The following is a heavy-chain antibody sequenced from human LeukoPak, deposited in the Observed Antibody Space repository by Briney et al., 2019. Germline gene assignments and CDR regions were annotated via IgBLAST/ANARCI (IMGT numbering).Heavy chain of an antibody. D-gene: IGHD3-10*01. J-gene: IGHJ4*02. CDR2: IGAYNGNT. CDR3: ASEIPPDYGTGSWMAY. Sequence: ASVNVSCKASGFSFSCHYAPWVRQAPGPGLEWMGWIGAYNGNTNYAQKLHGRVTMTTDKSTSTAYMQLRSVRSDDTAVYYCASEIPPDYGTGSWMAYWGQGTLVTVSS. CDR1: GFSFSCHY. V-gene: IGHV1-18*04.